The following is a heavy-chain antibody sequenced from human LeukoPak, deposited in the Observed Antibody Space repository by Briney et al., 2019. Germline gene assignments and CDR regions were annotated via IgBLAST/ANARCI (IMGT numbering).Heavy chain of an antibody. Sequence: PGGSLRLSCAASGFTFSSYSMTWVRQAPGKGLEWVSYISSSSTIYYAASVKGRFTISRDNSKNTLYLQMNSLRAADTAVYYCARTPGPNPVAKIRPFFDYWGQGTLVTVSS. CDR2: ISSSSTI. CDR3: ARTPGPNPVAKIRPFFDY. CDR1: GFTFSSYS. V-gene: IGHV3-48*01. D-gene: IGHD4-23*01. J-gene: IGHJ4*02.